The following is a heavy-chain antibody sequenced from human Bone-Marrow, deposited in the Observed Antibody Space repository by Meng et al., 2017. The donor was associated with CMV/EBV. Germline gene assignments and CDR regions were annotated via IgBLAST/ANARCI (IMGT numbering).Heavy chain of an antibody. CDR1: GFTFSTYA. Sequence: GGSLRLSCAASGFTFSTYAMSWVRQAPGKGLEWVSALSGSGDTTYYADPVKGRFTISRDDSKNTLYLQMNSQRVEDTALYYCARIVVVPAATAGYIYYNGMDVWGQGTTVTVSS. CDR3: ARIVVVPAATAGYIYYNGMDV. V-gene: IGHV3-23*01. D-gene: IGHD2-2*01. J-gene: IGHJ6*02. CDR2: LSGSGDTT.